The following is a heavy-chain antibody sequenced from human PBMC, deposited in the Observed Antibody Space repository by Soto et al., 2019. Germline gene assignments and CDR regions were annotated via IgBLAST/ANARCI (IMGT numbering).Heavy chain of an antibody. D-gene: IGHD5-12*01. CDR2: IYSDGRT. CDR1: GFTVSSNY. CDR3: ARVGYKYSSRDSRGAMDV. Sequence: GGSLRLSCAASGFTVSSNYMSWVRQAPGKGLEWVSVIYSDGRTYYADSVKGRFTISRDNAKNSPYLQMNSLGAEDAAVYYCARVGYKYSSRDSRGAMDVWGQGTTVTVS. J-gene: IGHJ6*02. V-gene: IGHV3-66*01.